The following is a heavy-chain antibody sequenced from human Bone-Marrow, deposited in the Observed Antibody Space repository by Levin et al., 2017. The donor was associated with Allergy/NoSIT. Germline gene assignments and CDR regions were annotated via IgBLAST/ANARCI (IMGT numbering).Heavy chain of an antibody. CDR1: GFPLTTAGVA. V-gene: IGHV2-5*02. Sequence: KGSGPTLVKPTQTLTLTCSFSGFPLTTAGVAVGWIRQPPGKALEWLALIYWDDNKRYSPSLKSRLTITKDTSRNQVIFILTNVDPVDTATYYCARWRGGFDYWGQGTLVIVSS. D-gene: IGHD1-1*01. CDR2: IYWDDNK. J-gene: IGHJ4*02. CDR3: ARWRGGFDY.